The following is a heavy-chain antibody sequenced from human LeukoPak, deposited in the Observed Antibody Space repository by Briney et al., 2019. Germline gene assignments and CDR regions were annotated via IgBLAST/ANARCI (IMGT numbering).Heavy chain of an antibody. Sequence: GASVKVSCKASGGTFSSYAISWVRQAPGQGLEWMGRIIPILGIANYAQKFQGRVTITADKSTSTAYMELSSLRSEDTAVHYCARVKVTTSGSSGYSVRNYFDYWGQGTLVTVSS. V-gene: IGHV1-69*04. J-gene: IGHJ4*02. CDR3: ARVKVTTSGSSGYSVRNYFDY. D-gene: IGHD3-22*01. CDR2: IIPILGIA. CDR1: GGTFSSYA.